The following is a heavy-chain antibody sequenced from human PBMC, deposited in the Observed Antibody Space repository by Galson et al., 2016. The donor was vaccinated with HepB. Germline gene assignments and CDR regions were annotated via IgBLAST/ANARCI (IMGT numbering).Heavy chain of an antibody. CDR2: VSNDGNFK. D-gene: IGHD4-23*01. CDR1: GFSFSYYP. V-gene: IGHV3-30-3*01. J-gene: IGHJ4*02. CDR3: ARGNGGKGSLGY. Sequence: SLRLSCAASGFSFSYYPMHWVRQAPDKGLEWVAIVSNDGNFKFYADSVKGRFTISRANVNNTLFLQMNSLRDEDTAIYYCARGNGGKGSLGYWGQGTLVTVSS.